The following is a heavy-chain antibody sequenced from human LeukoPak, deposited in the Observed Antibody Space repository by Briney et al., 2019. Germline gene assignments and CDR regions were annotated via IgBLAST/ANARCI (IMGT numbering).Heavy chain of an antibody. J-gene: IGHJ4*02. CDR3: AREGGEIYYDSSGSTYFDY. CDR2: ISGSGDNT. V-gene: IGHV3-23*01. Sequence: GETLRLSCAASGFTFSSYGMTWVRQAPGKGLEWVSGISGSGDNTWYADSVKGRFTISRDNAKNSLYLQMNSLRAEDTAVYYCAREGGEIYYDSSGSTYFDYWGQGTLVTVSS. CDR1: GFTFSSYG. D-gene: IGHD3-22*01.